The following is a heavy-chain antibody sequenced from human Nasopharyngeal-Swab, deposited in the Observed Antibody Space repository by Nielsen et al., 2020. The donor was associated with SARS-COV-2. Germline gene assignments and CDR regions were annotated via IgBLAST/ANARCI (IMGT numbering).Heavy chain of an antibody. CDR2: IRSKAYGGTT. J-gene: IGHJ6*02. Sequence: WIRQPPGKGLEWVGFIRSKAYGGTTEYAASVKGRFTIPRDDSKSIAYLQMNSLKTEDTAVYYCTREPYYDFWSGYYSHYYYGMDVWGQGTTVTVSS. D-gene: IGHD3-3*01. V-gene: IGHV3-49*02. CDR3: TREPYYDFWSGYYSHYYYGMDV.